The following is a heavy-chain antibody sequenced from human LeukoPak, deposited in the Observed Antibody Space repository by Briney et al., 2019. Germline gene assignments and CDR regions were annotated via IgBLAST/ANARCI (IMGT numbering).Heavy chain of an antibody. V-gene: IGHV3-64D*06. CDR1: GFTFSSYA. CDR3: VSDGSGSYSGGLYYYYYGMDV. J-gene: IGHJ6*04. Sequence: GGSLRLSCSPSGFTFSSYAMHWVRQAPEKGLEYVSPISTNGGSTYYAGSVKGRFTISRDNSKNTLYLQMSSLRAEDTAVYYCVSDGSGSYSGGLYYYYYGMDVWGKGTTVTVSS. CDR2: ISTNGGST. D-gene: IGHD3-10*01.